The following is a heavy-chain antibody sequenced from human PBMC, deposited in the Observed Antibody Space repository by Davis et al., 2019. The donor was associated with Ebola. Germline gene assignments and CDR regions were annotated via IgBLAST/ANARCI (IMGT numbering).Heavy chain of an antibody. CDR3: ARDIAAAGTTDY. V-gene: IGHV1-3*01. Sequence: AASVKVSCKASGFTLTKYAIHWVRQAPGQRLEWMGWVHGGNGNTKYSQKFQGRVSITVDTSASTVSVELSSLRFEDTAVYYCARDIAAAGTTDYWGQGTLVTVSS. CDR2: VHGGNGNT. J-gene: IGHJ4*02. D-gene: IGHD6-25*01. CDR1: GFTLTKYA.